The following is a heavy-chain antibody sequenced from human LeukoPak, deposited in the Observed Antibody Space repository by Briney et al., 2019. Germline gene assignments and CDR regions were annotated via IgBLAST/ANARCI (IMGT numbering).Heavy chain of an antibody. Sequence: GGSLTRSCVASKFTFSSYWMSWVRQPPGKGLEWVANIKRDGSEKYYVDSVKGRFTISRDNAKNSLYLQMNSLRAEATAVYYCARDPYSNFFGAFDIWGQGTMVTVSS. CDR1: KFTFSSYW. CDR3: ARDPYSNFFGAFDI. D-gene: IGHD6-13*01. CDR2: IKRDGSEK. V-gene: IGHV3-7*04. J-gene: IGHJ3*02.